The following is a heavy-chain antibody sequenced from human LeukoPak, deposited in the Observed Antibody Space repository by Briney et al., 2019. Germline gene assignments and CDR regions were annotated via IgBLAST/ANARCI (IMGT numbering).Heavy chain of an antibody. CDR3: ARDTGSYYGNYDY. CDR1: GYTFTGYY. CDR2: INPNSGGT. D-gene: IGHD1-26*01. Sequence: ASVKVSCKASGYTFTGYYMHWVGQAAGQGLEWMGWINPNSGGTNYAQKFQGRVTMTSDTSISTAYMELSRLRSDDTAVYYCARDTGSYYGNYDYWGQGTLATVSS. V-gene: IGHV1-2*02. J-gene: IGHJ4*02.